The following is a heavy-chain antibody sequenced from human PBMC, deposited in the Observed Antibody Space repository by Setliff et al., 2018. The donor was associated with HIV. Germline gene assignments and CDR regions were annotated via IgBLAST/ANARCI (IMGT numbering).Heavy chain of an antibody. CDR3: AREEGSGDGYNSGGAFDI. Sequence: SVKVSCKVSGGTFRKYSMNWIRQAPGQGLEWMGGIIPILGIANYAQKFQGRVTITADKSTSTAYMELSSLRSEDTAVYYCAREEGSGDGYNSGGAFDIWGQGTMVTVSS. V-gene: IGHV1-69*10. J-gene: IGHJ3*02. CDR1: GGTFRKYS. CDR2: IIPILGIA. D-gene: IGHD5-12*01.